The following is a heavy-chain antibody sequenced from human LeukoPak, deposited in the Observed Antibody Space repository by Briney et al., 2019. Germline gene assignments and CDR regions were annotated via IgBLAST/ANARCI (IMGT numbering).Heavy chain of an antibody. D-gene: IGHD3-22*01. V-gene: IGHV3-23*01. CDR1: GFTFSSYA. CDR2: ISGSGGST. Sequence: PGGSLRLSCAASGFTFSSYAMSWVRQAPGKGLEWVSAISGSGGSTYYADSVKGRFTISRDNSKNTLYLQMDSLRAEDTAVYYCARANYYDSSGYSGAFDIWGQGTMVTVSS. CDR3: ARANYYDSSGYSGAFDI. J-gene: IGHJ3*02.